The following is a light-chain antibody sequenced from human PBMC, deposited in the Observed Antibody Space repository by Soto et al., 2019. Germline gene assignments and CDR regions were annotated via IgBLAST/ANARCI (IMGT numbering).Light chain of an antibody. CDR3: TSYAGSNNVV. Sequence: QSALTQPPSASGSPGQSVTFSCTGNSSDVGEYNYVSWYQQHPGKAPKLIIYEVSERPSGVPDRFSGSKSGNTASLTVSGLQAEDEADYYCTSYAGSNNVVFGGGTKLTVL. CDR2: EVS. CDR1: SSDVGEYNY. J-gene: IGLJ2*01. V-gene: IGLV2-8*01.